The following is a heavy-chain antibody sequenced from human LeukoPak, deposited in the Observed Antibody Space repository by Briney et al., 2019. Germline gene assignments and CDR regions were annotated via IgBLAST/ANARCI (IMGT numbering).Heavy chain of an antibody. D-gene: IGHD6-13*01. CDR2: ISGSGGST. V-gene: IGHV3-23*01. CDR1: GITFSNAW. CDR3: ARDGPRSWYSPSY. Sequence: PGGSLRLSCAASGITFSNAWMSWVRQAPGKGLEWVSAISGSGGSTYYADSVKGRFTISRDNSKSTLYLQMNSLRAEDTAVYYCARDGPRSWYSPSYWGQGTLVTVSS. J-gene: IGHJ4*02.